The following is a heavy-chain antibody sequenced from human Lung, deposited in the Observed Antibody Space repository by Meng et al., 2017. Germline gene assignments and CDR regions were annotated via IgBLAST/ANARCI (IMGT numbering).Heavy chain of an antibody. CDR3: ARGPTTMAHDFDY. D-gene: IGHD4-11*01. V-gene: IGHV4-34*01. Sequence: QVQLQQWGAGLLKPPEALSLACVVSCGSFSDYYWSWIRQPPGKGLEWIGEINHSGSTNYNPSLESRATISVDTSQNNLSLKLSSVTAADSAVYYCARGPTTMAHDFDYWGQGTLVTVSS. CDR2: INHSGST. J-gene: IGHJ4*02. CDR1: CGSFSDYY.